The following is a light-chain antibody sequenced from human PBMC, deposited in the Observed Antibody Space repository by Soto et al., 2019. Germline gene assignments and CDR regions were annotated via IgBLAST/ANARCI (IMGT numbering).Light chain of an antibody. CDR2: GAS. CDR3: QQFGSSPT. V-gene: IGKV3-20*01. J-gene: IGKJ1*01. Sequence: EIALTQSPGTMSLSPGERATLSCRASQSVSSSYLAWYQQKPGQAPRLLIYGASSRATGIPDRFSGSGSGTDFTLTLSRLEPEDFAVYFCQQFGSSPTFGQGTKVEIK. CDR1: QSVSSSY.